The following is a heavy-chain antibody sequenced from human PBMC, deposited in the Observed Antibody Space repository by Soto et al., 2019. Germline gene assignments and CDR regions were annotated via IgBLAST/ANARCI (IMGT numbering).Heavy chain of an antibody. CDR2: ISSSSSYR. V-gene: IGHV3-11*06. CDR1: GFTFSDYY. CDR3: ARDGSRYCSSTSCLSGYYYYGMDV. J-gene: IGHJ6*02. Sequence: PGGSLRLSYAASGFTFSDYYMSWIRQAPGKGLEWVSHISSSSSYRNYADSVKGRFTISRDNAENSLYLQMNSLRAEDTAVYYCARDGSRYCSSTSCLSGYYYYGMDVWGQGTTVTVSS. D-gene: IGHD2-2*01.